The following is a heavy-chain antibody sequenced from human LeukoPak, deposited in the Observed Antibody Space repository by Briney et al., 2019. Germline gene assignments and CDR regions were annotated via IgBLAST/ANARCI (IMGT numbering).Heavy chain of an antibody. CDR1: GGTFSSYA. CDR2: IIPIFGTA. CDR3: ARSPQDTVVVPVTYYYYGMDV. V-gene: IGHV1-69*13. D-gene: IGHD2-2*01. Sequence: SVKVSCKASGGTFSSYAISWVRQAPGQGLEWMGGIIPIFGTANYAQKFQGRVTITADESTSTAYMELSSLRSEDTAAYYCARSPQDTVVVPVTYYYYGMDVWGQGTTVTVSS. J-gene: IGHJ6*02.